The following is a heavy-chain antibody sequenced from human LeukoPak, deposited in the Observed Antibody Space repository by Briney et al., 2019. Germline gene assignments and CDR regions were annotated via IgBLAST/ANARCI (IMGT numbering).Heavy chain of an antibody. D-gene: IGHD2-2*01. CDR3: ARARYCSSTSCPYYYYYYMDV. V-gene: IGHV4-4*07. Sequence: SETLSLTCTVSGGSISTYCWSWLRQPAGKGLEWIGRIYTSGSTNYNPSLKSRVTMSVDTSKNQFSLKLSSVTAADTAVYYCARARYCSSTSCPYYYYYYMDVWGKGTTVTVSS. CDR1: GGSISTYC. CDR2: IYTSGST. J-gene: IGHJ6*03.